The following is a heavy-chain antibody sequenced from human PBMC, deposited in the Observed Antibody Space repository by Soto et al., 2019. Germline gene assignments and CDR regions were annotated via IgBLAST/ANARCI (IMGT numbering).Heavy chain of an antibody. D-gene: IGHD2-15*01. CDR3: ARTGMGDGGGSCYRY. V-gene: IGHV4-39*01. CDR2: IYYSGST. CDR1: GDSISSSSYY. Sequence: QLQLQESGPELVKPSETLSLTCTVSGDSISSSSYYWGWIRQPPGKGLEWIGTIYYSGSTSYNPSLKSRVTIYVDTSKNQFSLKLSSVTAADTAVYYCARTGMGDGGGSCYRYWGQGTLVTVSS. J-gene: IGHJ4*02.